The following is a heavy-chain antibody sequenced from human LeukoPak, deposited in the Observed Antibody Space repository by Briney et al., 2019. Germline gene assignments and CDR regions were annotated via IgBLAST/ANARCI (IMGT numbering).Heavy chain of an antibody. J-gene: IGHJ4*02. D-gene: IGHD5-18*01. Sequence: GRSLRLSCAASGFTFDDYAMLWVRQAPGKGLEWVSGISWNSGSIGYADSVKGRFTISRDNAKNSLYLQMNSLRAEDTALYYCAKDTGGRGYSYGSFDYWGQGTLVTVSS. CDR2: ISWNSGSI. CDR1: GFTFDDYA. V-gene: IGHV3-9*01. CDR3: AKDTGGRGYSYGSFDY.